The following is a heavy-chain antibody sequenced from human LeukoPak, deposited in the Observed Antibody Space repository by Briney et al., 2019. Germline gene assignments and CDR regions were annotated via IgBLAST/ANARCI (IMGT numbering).Heavy chain of an antibody. CDR3: ARHASAYGGKRGGYYFDY. J-gene: IGHJ4*02. D-gene: IGHD4-17*01. CDR1: GGSISSYY. Sequence: SETLSLTCTVPGGSISSYYWSWIRQPPGKGLEWIGYIYYSGSTNYNPSLKSRVTISVDTSKNQFSLKLSSVTAADTAVYYCARHASAYGGKRGGYYFDYWGQGTLVTVSS. CDR2: IYYSGST. V-gene: IGHV4-59*08.